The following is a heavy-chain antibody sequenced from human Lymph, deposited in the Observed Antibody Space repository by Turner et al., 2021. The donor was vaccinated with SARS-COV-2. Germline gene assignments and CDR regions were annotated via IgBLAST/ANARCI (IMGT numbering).Heavy chain of an antibody. Sequence: VPLLESGGGLVQPGGSLGPSWAASGFTFSSYGMGWVRQAPGRGLGWVSTISGSSGNTYYADSVKGRFTIYRDNSKNTLYMQRSSLRDEDTAVYYCAKDPNWYVLAAVDYWGQGTLVTVSS. J-gene: IGHJ4*02. CDR3: AKDPNWYVLAAVDY. D-gene: IGHD1-1*01. CDR1: GFTFSSYG. CDR2: ISGSSGNT. V-gene: IGHV3-23*01.